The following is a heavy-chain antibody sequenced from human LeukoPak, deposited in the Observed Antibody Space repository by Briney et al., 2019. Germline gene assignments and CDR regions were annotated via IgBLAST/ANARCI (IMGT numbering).Heavy chain of an antibody. CDR1: GFTFSSYG. J-gene: IGHJ6*03. CDR3: AKGKITIFGDDYYMDV. CDR2: IWYDGSNK. V-gene: IGHV3-33*06. D-gene: IGHD3-3*01. Sequence: GRSLRLSCAASGFTFSSYGMRWVRQAPGKGLEWVAVIWYDGSNKYYADSVKGRFTISRDNSKNTLYLQMNSLRAEDTAVYYCAKGKITIFGDDYYMDVWGKGTTVTVSS.